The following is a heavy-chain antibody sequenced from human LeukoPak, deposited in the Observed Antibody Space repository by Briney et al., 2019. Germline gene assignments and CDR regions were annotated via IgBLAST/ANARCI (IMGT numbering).Heavy chain of an antibody. CDR2: INPNSGGT. CDR3: ARDLNPIVVVPAAILY. J-gene: IGHJ4*02. Sequence: ASVKVSCKASGYTFTGYYMHWVRQAPGQGLEWMGWINPNSGGTNYAQKFQGRVTMTRDTSISTAYMELSRLRSDDTAVYYCARDLNPIVVVPAAILYWGQGTLVTGSS. CDR1: GYTFTGYY. V-gene: IGHV1-2*02. D-gene: IGHD2-2*01.